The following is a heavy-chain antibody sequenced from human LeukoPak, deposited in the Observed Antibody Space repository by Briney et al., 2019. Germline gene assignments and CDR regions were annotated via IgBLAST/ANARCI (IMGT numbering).Heavy chain of an antibody. D-gene: IGHD3-9*01. CDR3: AKEGLVDILPGYSPYYFTY. V-gene: IGHV3-23*01. J-gene: IGHJ4*02. CDR1: GFTFSSYA. Sequence: GGSLRLSCAASGFTFSSYAMSWVRQAPGKGLEWVSAISGSGGSTYYADSVKGRFTISRDNSKNTLYLQMNSLRAEDTAVYYCAKEGLVDILPGYSPYYFTYWGQGTLVTVSS. CDR2: ISGSGGST.